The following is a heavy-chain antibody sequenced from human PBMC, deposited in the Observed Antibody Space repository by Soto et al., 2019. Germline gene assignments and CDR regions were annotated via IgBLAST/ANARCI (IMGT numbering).Heavy chain of an antibody. CDR2: IYHSGST. CDR3: AVEEVTIFGVDYT. D-gene: IGHD3-3*01. J-gene: IGHJ4*02. V-gene: IGHV4-30-2*01. CDR1: GGSISSGGYS. Sequence: QLQLQESGSGLVKPSQTLSLTCAVSGGSISSGGYSWSWIGQPPGKGLEWIGYIYHSGSTYYNPSLKSRVTVSVDRSKNQFSLKLSSVTAADTAVYYCAVEEVTIFGVDYTWGQGTLVTVSS.